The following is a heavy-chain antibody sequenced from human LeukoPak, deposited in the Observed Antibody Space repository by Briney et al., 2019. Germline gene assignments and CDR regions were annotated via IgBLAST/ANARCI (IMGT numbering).Heavy chain of an antibody. V-gene: IGHV3-74*01. CDR2: INSDGSST. Sequence: PGGSLRLPCAASGFTFSSYWMHWVRQAPGEGLVWVSRINSDGSSTSYADSVKGRFTISRDNAKNTLYLQMNSLRAEDTAVYYCARVGRELTIDYWGQGTLVTVSS. CDR3: ARVGRELTIDY. CDR1: GFTFSSYW. D-gene: IGHD1-26*01. J-gene: IGHJ4*02.